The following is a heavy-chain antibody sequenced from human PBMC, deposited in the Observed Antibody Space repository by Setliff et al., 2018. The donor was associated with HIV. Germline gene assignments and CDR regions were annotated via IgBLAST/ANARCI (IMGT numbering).Heavy chain of an antibody. CDR2: IYHSGST. V-gene: IGHV4-38-2*02. CDR1: GYSISSDYY. D-gene: IGHD2-21*02. Sequence: PSETLSLTCTVSGYSISSDYYWGWIRQPPGKGLEWIGNIYHSGSTYYNPSLKSRVTISVDTSTNQFSLNLNSVTAADTAVYYCARGQGCGGGCHYAFEMWGQGTMVTVSS. J-gene: IGHJ3*02. CDR3: ARGQGCGGGCHYAFEM.